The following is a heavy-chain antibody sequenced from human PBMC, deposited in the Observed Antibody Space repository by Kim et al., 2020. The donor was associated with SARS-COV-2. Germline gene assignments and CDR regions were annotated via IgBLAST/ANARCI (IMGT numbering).Heavy chain of an antibody. CDR2: IIPIFGTA. J-gene: IGHJ3*02. D-gene: IGHD3-10*01. CDR1: GGTFSSYA. Sequence: SVKVSCKASGGTFSSYAISWVRQAPGQGLEWMGGIIPIFGTANYAQKFQGRVTITADESTSTAYMELSSLRSEDTAVYYCARAVFNITMVRGVTLDAFDIWGQGTMVTVSS. V-gene: IGHV1-69*13. CDR3: ARAVFNITMVRGVTLDAFDI.